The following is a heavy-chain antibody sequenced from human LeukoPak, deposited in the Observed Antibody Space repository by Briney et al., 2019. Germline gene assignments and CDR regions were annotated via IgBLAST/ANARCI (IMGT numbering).Heavy chain of an antibody. CDR3: ARDRGGYAYSHDY. Sequence: DPSGTLSLTCVVSGDSVSSSHWWSWVRQPPGKGLEWIGEIYHDGSTNYNPSLKSRVTISMDKSKNQLSLKLNFVTAADTAVYYCARDRGGYAYSHDYWGQGTLVTVSS. CDR2: IYHDGST. J-gene: IGHJ4*02. V-gene: IGHV4-4*02. CDR1: GDSVSSSHW. D-gene: IGHD5-18*01.